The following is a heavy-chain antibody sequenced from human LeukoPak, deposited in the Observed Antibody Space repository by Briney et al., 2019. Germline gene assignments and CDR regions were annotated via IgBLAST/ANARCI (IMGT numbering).Heavy chain of an antibody. CDR2: INHSGST. V-gene: IGHV4-34*01. CDR3: ARVVGYYYYYMDV. Sequence: SETLSLTCAVYGGSFSGYYWSWIRQPPGKGLEWIGEINHSGSTNYNPSLKSRVTISVDTSKNQFSLKLSSMTAADTAVYYCARVVGYYYYYMDVWGKGTTVTVSS. J-gene: IGHJ6*03. D-gene: IGHD3-10*01. CDR1: GGSFSGYY.